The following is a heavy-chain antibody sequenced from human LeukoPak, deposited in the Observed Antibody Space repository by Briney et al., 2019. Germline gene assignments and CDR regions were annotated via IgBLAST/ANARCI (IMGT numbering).Heavy chain of an antibody. CDR1: GFTLSSSA. J-gene: IGHJ4*02. D-gene: IGHD2-15*01. V-gene: IGHV3-23*01. Sequence: PGGSLRLSCEASGFTLSSSAMSWVRQAPGKGLEWVSAISNNGGYTYYADSVQGRFTISRDNSKSTLCLQMNSLRAEDTAVYYCAKQLGYCSDGSCYFPYWGQGTLVTVSS. CDR2: ISNNGGYT. CDR3: AKQLGYCSDGSCYFPY.